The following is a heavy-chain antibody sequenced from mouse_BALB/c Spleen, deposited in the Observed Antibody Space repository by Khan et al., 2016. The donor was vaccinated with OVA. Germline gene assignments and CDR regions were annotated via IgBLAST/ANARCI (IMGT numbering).Heavy chain of an antibody. CDR2: ISNRGSTT. Sequence: EVELVEPGGGLVQPGGSLKLSCATSGFNFSDYYMYWVRQTPEKRLEWVAYISNRGSTTYYPDTVRGRFTISRDNAKNTLYLQMSRLKSEDTAMYYCAREGDDGGLAYWGQGTLVTVSA. D-gene: IGHD2-3*01. CDR1: GFNFSDYY. CDR3: AREGDDGGLAY. J-gene: IGHJ3*01. V-gene: IGHV5-12*02.